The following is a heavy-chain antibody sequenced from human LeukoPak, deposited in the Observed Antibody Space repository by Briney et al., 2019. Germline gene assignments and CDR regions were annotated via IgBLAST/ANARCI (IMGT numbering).Heavy chain of an antibody. Sequence: GGSLRLSCAASGFTFSSYAMHWVRQAPGKGLEWVAVISYDGSNKYYADSVKGRFTISRDNSKNTLYLQMNSLRAEDTAVYYCVRSSSALDYWGQGTLVTVSS. J-gene: IGHJ4*02. V-gene: IGHV3-30-3*01. CDR1: GFTFSSYA. CDR3: VRSSSALDY. D-gene: IGHD6-19*01. CDR2: ISYDGSNK.